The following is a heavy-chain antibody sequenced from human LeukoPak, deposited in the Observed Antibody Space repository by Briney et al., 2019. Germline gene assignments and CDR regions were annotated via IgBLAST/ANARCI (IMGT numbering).Heavy chain of an antibody. CDR1: GFTFSTYT. CDR3: AKRQTTVVGPANYFDY. D-gene: IGHD4-23*01. CDR2: MTRDGTT. V-gene: IGHV3-23*01. J-gene: IGHJ4*02. Sequence: PGGSLRLSCAASGFTFSTYTMNWVRQAPGKGLDWVSTMTRDGTTFYADSVKGRFTISRDNSKNTLYLQMSALRAEDTAMYYCAKRQTTVVGPANYFDYWGQGTLVTVSS.